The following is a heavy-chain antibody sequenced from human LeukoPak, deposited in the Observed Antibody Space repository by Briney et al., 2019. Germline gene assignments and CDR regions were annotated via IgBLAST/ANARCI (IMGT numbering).Heavy chain of an antibody. CDR2: INHSGST. Sequence: PSETLSLTCAVYGGSFSGYYWSWIRQPPGKGLEWIGEINHSGSTNYNPSLKSRVTISVDTSKNQFSLKLSSVTAAGTAVYYCARASRKFDYWGQGTLATVSS. V-gene: IGHV4-34*01. J-gene: IGHJ4*02. CDR1: GGSFSGYY. CDR3: ARASRKFDY.